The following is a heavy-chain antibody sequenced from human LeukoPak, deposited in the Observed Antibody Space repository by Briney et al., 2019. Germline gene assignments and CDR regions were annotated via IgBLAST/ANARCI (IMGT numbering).Heavy chain of an antibody. CDR3: ARDRSGWHYFDF. CDR1: GFTFSTYD. D-gene: IGHD6-19*01. V-gene: IGHV3-48*03. Sequence: GGSLRLSCVASGFTFSTYDMHWVRQAPGEGLEWLTYISGSDNTIYYADSVRGRFTVSRDNTKSSLYLQMNTLRAEDTAVYYCARDRSGWHYFDFWGHGTLVTDSS. J-gene: IGHJ4*01. CDR2: ISGSDNTI.